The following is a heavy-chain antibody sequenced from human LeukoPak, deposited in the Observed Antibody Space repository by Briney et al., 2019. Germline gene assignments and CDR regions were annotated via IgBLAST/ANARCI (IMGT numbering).Heavy chain of an antibody. CDR3: TTRGPGRAFDI. J-gene: IGHJ3*02. CDR2: IKSKTGGGTT. Sequence: GGSLRLSCAASGFTFSNAWMSWVRQAPGKGLEWVGRIKSKTGGGTTDYAAPVKGRFTISRDDSKNTLYLQMNSLKTEDTAVYYCTTRGPGRAFDIWGQGTMVTVSS. V-gene: IGHV3-15*01. CDR1: GFTFSNAW. D-gene: IGHD2-15*01.